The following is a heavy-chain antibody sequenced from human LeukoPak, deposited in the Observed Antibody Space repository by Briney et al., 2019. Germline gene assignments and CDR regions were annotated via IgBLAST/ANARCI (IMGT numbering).Heavy chain of an antibody. CDR1: GGTFSSYA. D-gene: IGHD5-18*01. J-gene: IGHJ4*02. Sequence: ASVKVSCKASGGTFSSYAISWVRQAPGQGLEWMGGIIPIFGTPNYAQKFQGRATITADESTSTAYMELSSLRSEDTAVYYCARVLYSYGAYYFDYWGQGTLVTVSS. V-gene: IGHV1-69*13. CDR3: ARVLYSYGAYYFDY. CDR2: IIPIFGTP.